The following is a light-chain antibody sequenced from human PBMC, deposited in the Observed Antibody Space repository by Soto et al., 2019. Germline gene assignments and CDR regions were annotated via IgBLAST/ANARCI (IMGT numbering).Light chain of an antibody. CDR1: QSVSSSY. J-gene: IGKJ1*01. V-gene: IGKV3-20*01. CDR3: QQYGSSPTT. CDR2: GAS. Sequence: EIVLTQSPATLSVSPGERATLSCRASQSVSSSYLAWYQQEPGQAPRLLIYGASSRATGIPDRFSGSGSGTDFTLTISRLEPEDFAVYYCQQYGSSPTTFGQGTKVDIK.